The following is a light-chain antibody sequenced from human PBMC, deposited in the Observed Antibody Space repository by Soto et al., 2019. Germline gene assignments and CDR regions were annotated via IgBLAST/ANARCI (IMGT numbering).Light chain of an antibody. CDR3: QHRDKWSYI. CDR1: ESVRHY. Sequence: EIVLTQSPATLSLSPGERATLSCRASESVRHYVAWYQQKPGQAPRLLSYDESTRANGIPARFSGSGSGTDYTLSISSLEAEDFAGYYCQHRDKWSYIFGQGTKLEMK. V-gene: IGKV3-11*01. CDR2: DES. J-gene: IGKJ2*01.